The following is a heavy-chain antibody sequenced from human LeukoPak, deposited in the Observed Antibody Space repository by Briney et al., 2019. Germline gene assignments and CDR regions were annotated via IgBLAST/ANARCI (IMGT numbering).Heavy chain of an antibody. J-gene: IGHJ5*02. CDR2: ISYDGSNK. CDR1: GFTFSSYA. Sequence: GVSLRLSCAASGFTFSSYAMHWVRQAPGKGLEWVAVISYDGSNKYYADSVKGRFTISRDNSKNTLYLQMNSLRAEDTAVYYCAKDLAARSSWFDPWGQGTLVTVSS. V-gene: IGHV3-30-3*01. D-gene: IGHD6-6*01. CDR3: AKDLAARSSWFDP.